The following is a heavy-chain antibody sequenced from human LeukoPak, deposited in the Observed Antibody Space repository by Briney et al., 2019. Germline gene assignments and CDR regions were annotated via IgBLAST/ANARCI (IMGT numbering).Heavy chain of an antibody. Sequence: GGSLRLSCITSGGSFSHYYMRWIRQAPGKGLEWIAYMSGSGFTVDYADSVKGRFTISRDNAKNSLYLQMNSLRAEDTAVYYCASYYGRATGYWGQGTLVTVSS. CDR2: MSGSGFTV. CDR1: GGSFSHYY. D-gene: IGHD3-10*01. J-gene: IGHJ4*02. CDR3: ASYYGRATGY. V-gene: IGHV3-11*04.